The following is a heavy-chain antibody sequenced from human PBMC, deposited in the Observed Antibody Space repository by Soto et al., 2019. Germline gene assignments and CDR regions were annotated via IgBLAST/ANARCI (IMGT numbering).Heavy chain of an antibody. J-gene: IGHJ5*02. V-gene: IGHV1-18*01. D-gene: IGHD3-10*01. Sequence: HLVQSGPEVKRPGASITVSCKTSGDTFANFGLSWVRQAPGPGLEWMGWIATYNNNKNYAQKFQGRLTLTTDTSTSTAYMELESLGYDDTAVYYCASVVRGVVNWFDPWGQGTLVTVSS. CDR2: IATYNNNK. CDR1: GDTFANFG. CDR3: ASVVRGVVNWFDP.